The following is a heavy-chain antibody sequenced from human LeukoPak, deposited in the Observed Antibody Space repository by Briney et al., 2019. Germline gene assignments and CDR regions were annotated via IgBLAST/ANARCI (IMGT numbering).Heavy chain of an antibody. CDR2: IYYSGST. CDR3: ASGIAAAGNWFDP. D-gene: IGHD6-13*01. CDR1: GGSISSSSYY. J-gene: IGHJ5*02. Sequence: SETLSLTCTVSGGSISSSSYYWGWIRQPPGKGLEWIGSIYYSGSTYYNPSLKSRVTISVDTSKNQFSLKLSSVTAADTAVYYCASGIAAAGNWFDPGAREPWSPSPQ. V-gene: IGHV4-39*01.